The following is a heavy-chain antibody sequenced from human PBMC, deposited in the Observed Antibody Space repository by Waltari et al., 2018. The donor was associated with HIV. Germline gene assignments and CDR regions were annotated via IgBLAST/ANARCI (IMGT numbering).Heavy chain of an antibody. J-gene: IGHJ4*02. CDR3: ARGPQDYPKYYFDY. D-gene: IGHD4-17*01. CDR1: GYTFTSYD. V-gene: IGHV1-8*01. CDR2: MNPNSGNT. Sequence: QVQLVQSGAEVKKPGASVKVSCKASGYTFTSYDINWVLQATGQGLEWLGWMNPNSGNTGYAQRCQGRVTMTRNTSISTAYMELSSLRSEDTAVYFCARGPQDYPKYYFDYWGQGTLGTVSS.